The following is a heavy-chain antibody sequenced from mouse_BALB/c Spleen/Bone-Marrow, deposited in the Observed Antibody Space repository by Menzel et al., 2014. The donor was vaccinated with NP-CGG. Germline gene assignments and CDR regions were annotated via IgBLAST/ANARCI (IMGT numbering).Heavy chain of an antibody. V-gene: IGHV5-17*02. CDR1: GFTFSSFG. CDR2: ISSGSSPI. D-gene: IGHD4-1*01. CDR3: TRGRNWEDFDY. J-gene: IGHJ2*01. Sequence: EVMLVESGGGLVQPGGSRKLSCAASGFTFSSFGMHWVRQAPEKGLEWVAYISSGSSPIFYADTVKGRFTISRDNPKNTLFLQMTSLRSEDTAMYYCTRGRNWEDFDYWGQGTTLTVSS.